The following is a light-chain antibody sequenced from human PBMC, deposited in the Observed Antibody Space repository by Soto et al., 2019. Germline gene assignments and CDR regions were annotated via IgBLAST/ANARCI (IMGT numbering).Light chain of an antibody. CDR3: QQRTNWPPGTWT. J-gene: IGKJ1*01. CDR2: DAS. CDR1: QSVAGNY. Sequence: EILLTQFPGTLSLSPGERATLSCRASQSVAGNYLAWYQQKPGQAPRLLIYDASNRASGIPARFSGSGSGTDLTLSISSLEPEDFAVYYCQQRTNWPPGTWTFGQGTKVDIK. V-gene: IGKV3-11*01.